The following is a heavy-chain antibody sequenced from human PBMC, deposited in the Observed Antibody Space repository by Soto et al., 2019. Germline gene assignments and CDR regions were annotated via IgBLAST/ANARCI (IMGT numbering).Heavy chain of an antibody. CDR3: ASPRPYGDYRLFDY. CDR2: IYSGGST. V-gene: IGHV3-53*01. D-gene: IGHD4-17*01. Sequence: EVQLVESGGGLIQPGGSLRLSCAASGFTVSSNYMSWVRQAPGKGLEWVSVIYSGGSTYYADSVKGRFTISRDNSKNTLYLQMNSLRAEDTAVYYCASPRPYGDYRLFDYWGQGTLVTVSS. J-gene: IGHJ4*02. CDR1: GFTVSSNY.